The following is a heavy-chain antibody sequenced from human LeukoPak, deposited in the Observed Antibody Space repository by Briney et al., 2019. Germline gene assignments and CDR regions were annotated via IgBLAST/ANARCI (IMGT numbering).Heavy chain of an antibody. CDR2: IHYRGST. D-gene: IGHD3-3*01. J-gene: IGHJ4*02. V-gene: IGHV4-39*07. Sequence: PSETLSLTCTVSGGSISSRNYDWGWIRQPPGKGLEWIGSIHYRGSTYNDASLQSRVTISLDTSKNQLSLELGSVTAADTAVYYCARIRYDFWSGYSQPIDYWGQGTLVTVSS. CDR3: ARIRYDFWSGYSQPIDY. CDR1: GGSISSRNYD.